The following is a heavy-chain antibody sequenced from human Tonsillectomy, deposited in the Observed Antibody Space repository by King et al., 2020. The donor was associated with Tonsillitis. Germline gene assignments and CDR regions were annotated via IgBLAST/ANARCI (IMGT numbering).Heavy chain of an antibody. D-gene: IGHD3-3*01. V-gene: IGHV2-5*02. CDR2: IFXDDVK. J-gene: IGHJ5*02. CDR1: GFXLSTSEVG. Sequence: TLKESGPTLVKPTQTLTLTCTXSGFXLSTSEVGVGXXRQPPGXALXWLALIFXDDVKRYSPSLKSRLTITKDTSKNQVVLTITNMDPVDPATSFCAHXXFXVXXNWFDXWXXGTXVXXSS. CDR3: AHXXFXVXXNWFDX.